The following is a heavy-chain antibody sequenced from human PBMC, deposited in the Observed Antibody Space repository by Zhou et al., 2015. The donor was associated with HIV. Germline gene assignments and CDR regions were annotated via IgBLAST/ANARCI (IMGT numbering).Heavy chain of an antibody. CDR2: MNPNSGNT. CDR1: GGTFSSYA. Sequence: QVQLVQSGAELKKPGSSVKVSCKASGGTFSSYAISWVRQATGQGLEWMGWMNPNSGNTGYAQKFQGRVTMTRNTSISTAYMELSSLRSEDTAVYYCARVRAVAGGGVDPWGQGTLVTVSS. D-gene: IGHD6-19*01. J-gene: IGHJ5*02. V-gene: IGHV1-8*02. CDR3: ARVRAVAGGGVDP.